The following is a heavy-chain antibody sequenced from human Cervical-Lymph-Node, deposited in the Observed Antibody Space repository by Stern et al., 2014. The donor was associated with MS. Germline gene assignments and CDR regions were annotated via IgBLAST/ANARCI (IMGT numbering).Heavy chain of an antibody. Sequence: DVQLLESGTEVKKPGATVKISCKSSGYTYSYYYVHWVKQAPGKGLEWMGLADPNDGQSLHADPFRDRVKITADTSIETSYMELTNLRSEDTAIYFCATKAFQSWGQGTLVTVSS. V-gene: IGHV1-69-2*01. CDR2: ADPNDGQS. CDR1: GYTYSYYY. D-gene: IGHD2/OR15-2a*01. CDR3: ATKAFQS. J-gene: IGHJ5*02.